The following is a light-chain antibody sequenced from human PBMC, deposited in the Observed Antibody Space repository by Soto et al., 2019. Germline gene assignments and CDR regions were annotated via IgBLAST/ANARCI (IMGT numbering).Light chain of an antibody. Sequence: EIVLTQSPGTLSLSPGERATLSCRASQSVSSSYLAWYQQKPGQAPRLLIYGASSRATGISDRFSGSGSGTDFTLTISRLEPEDFAVSYCQQYDSSLTFGGGTKVEIK. V-gene: IGKV3-20*01. CDR3: QQYDSSLT. CDR1: QSVSSSY. J-gene: IGKJ4*01. CDR2: GAS.